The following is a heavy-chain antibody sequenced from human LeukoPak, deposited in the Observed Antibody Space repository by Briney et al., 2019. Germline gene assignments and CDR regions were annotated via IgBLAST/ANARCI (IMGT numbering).Heavy chain of an antibody. CDR3: ARRRMVRGVIITGYFDY. Sequence: GRSLRLSCAASGFTFADYAMHWVRQIPGKGLEWVSGIGWNSGGKDYADSVKGRFTISRDNAKNSLYLQMNSLRAEDTAVYYCARRRMVRGVIITGYFDYWGQGTLVTVSS. V-gene: IGHV3-9*01. J-gene: IGHJ4*02. CDR1: GFTFADYA. D-gene: IGHD3-10*01. CDR2: IGWNSGGK.